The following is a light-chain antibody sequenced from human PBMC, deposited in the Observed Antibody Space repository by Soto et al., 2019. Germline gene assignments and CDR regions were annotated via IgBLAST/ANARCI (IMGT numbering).Light chain of an antibody. J-gene: IGLJ1*01. CDR1: SSDVGTYNS. CDR3: SSYTSSSSYV. CDR2: DVS. V-gene: IGLV2-14*01. Sequence: QSALTQPASVSGSPGQSITISCTGTSSDVGTYNSVSWYQQYQGKAPKLMIHDVSNRPSGVSNRFSGSKSGNTASLTISGLQAEDEADYYCSSYTSSSSYVFGSGTKVTVL.